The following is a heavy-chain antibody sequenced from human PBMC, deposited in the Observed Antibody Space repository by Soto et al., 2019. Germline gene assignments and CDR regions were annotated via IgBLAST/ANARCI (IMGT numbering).Heavy chain of an antibody. D-gene: IGHD4-17*01. CDR1: GYTFTSYY. CDR3: ARDSPRTTVTALRYYYGMDV. J-gene: IGHJ6*02. CDR2: ISAYNGNT. Sequence: GASVKVSCKASGYTFTSYYMHWVRQAPGQGLEWMGWISAYNGNTNYAQKLQGRVTMTTDTSTSTAYMELRSLRSDDTAVYYCARDSPRTTVTALRYYYGMDVWGRGTTVTVSS. V-gene: IGHV1-18*04.